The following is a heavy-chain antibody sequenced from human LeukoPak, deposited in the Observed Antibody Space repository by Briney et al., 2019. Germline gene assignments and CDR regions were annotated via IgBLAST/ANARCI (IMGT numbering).Heavy chain of an antibody. CDR1: GFTFSSYS. Sequence: GGSLRLSCAASGFTFSSYSMNWVRQAPGKGLEWVSSISSSSTYIYYADSLKGRFAISRDNAKDSLYLQMNSLRVEDTAVYYCAKGNFGDYGADYWGQGTLVTVSS. D-gene: IGHD4-17*01. V-gene: IGHV3-21*01. J-gene: IGHJ4*02. CDR2: ISSSSTYI. CDR3: AKGNFGDYGADY.